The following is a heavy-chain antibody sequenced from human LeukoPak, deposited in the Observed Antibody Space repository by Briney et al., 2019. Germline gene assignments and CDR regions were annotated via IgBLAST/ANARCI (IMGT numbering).Heavy chain of an antibody. CDR2: ISSSSSYI. V-gene: IGHV3-21*01. Sequence: GGSLRLSCAASGFTFSSYSMNWVRQAPGKGLEWVSSISSSSSYIYYADSVKGRFTISRDNAKNSLYLQMNSLRAEDTAVYYCARDGYDILTDRDAFDIWGQGTMVTVSS. CDR1: GFTFSSYS. CDR3: ARDGYDILTDRDAFDI. J-gene: IGHJ3*02. D-gene: IGHD3-9*01.